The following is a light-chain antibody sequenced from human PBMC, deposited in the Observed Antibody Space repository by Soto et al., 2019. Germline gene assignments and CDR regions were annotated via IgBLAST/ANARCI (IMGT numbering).Light chain of an antibody. CDR3: QAWDTGIQV. V-gene: IGLV4-69*01. Sequence: QLVLTQSPSASASLGASVKLTCSLSSGHRNYAIAWHQQQPEKGPRYLMKVNSDGSHNKGDGIPDRFSGSSSGAERYLTISTLQSEDEADYYCQAWDTGIQVFGGGTKLTVL. CDR2: VNSDGSH. CDR1: SGHRNYA. J-gene: IGLJ2*01.